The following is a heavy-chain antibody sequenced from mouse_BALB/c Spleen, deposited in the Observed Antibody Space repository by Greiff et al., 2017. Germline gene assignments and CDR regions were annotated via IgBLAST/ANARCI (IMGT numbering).Heavy chain of an antibody. CDR2: ISYSGST. CDR1: GDSITSGY. D-gene: IGHD1-1*01. J-gene: IGHJ1*01. V-gene: IGHV3-8*02. CDR3: ARYGSSHRYWYFDV. Sequence: DVKLVESGPSLVKPSQTLSLTCSVTGDSITSGYWNWIRKFPGNKLEYMGYISYSGSTYYNPSLKSRISITRDTSKNQYYLQLNSVTTEDTATYYCARYGSSHRYWYFDVWGAGTTVTVSS.